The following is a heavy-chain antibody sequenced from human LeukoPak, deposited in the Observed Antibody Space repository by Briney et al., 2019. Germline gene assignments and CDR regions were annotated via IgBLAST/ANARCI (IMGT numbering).Heavy chain of an antibody. CDR3: ARTPGIAVAGTLGAFDY. Sequence: GGSLRLSCAASGFTVSSNYMSWVRQAPGKGLEWVSVIYSGGSTYYADSVKGRFTISRDNSKNTLYLQMNSLRAEDTAVYYCARTPGIAVAGTLGAFDYWGQGTLVTVSS. D-gene: IGHD6-19*01. CDR1: GFTVSSNY. CDR2: IYSGGST. V-gene: IGHV3-66*01. J-gene: IGHJ4*02.